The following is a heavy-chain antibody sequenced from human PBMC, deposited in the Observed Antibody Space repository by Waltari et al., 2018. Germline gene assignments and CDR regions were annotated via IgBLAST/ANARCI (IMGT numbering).Heavy chain of an antibody. V-gene: IGHV2-5*02. J-gene: IGHJ4*02. CDR3: ARSATLPPLFDY. Sequence: QVTLKESGPTLVRPTQTLTLTCTFSGFSLRPRRVGVGWIRQPPGKALEWLALIYWDGDKRYSPSLRNKLTVNKDTSKNQVVLTMTNMDPVDTATYYCARSATLPPLFDYWGQGILVPVSS. CDR1: GFSLRPRRVG. CDR2: IYWDGDK. D-gene: IGHD2-15*01.